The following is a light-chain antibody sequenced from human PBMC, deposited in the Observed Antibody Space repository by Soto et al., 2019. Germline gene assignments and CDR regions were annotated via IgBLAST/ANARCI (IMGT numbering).Light chain of an antibody. Sequence: QSVLTQSPSASGTPGQRVTISCSGSSSSIGSNTVNWYQQLPGTAPKLLIYTDYQRPSGVPDRFSGSKSGTSASLAISGLQSEDEADYFCAAWDDSLNAVVFGGGTKLTV. CDR1: SSSIGSNT. CDR2: TDY. J-gene: IGLJ2*01. V-gene: IGLV1-44*01. CDR3: AAWDDSLNAVV.